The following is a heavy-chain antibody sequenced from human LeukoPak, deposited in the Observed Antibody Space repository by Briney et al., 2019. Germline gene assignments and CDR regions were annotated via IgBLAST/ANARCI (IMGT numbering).Heavy chain of an antibody. J-gene: IGHJ4*02. CDR2: IRYDGSNK. Sequence: GGSPRLSCAASGFTFSSYGMHWVRQAPGKGLEWVAFIRYDGSNKYYADSVKGRFTISRDNSKNTLYLQMNSLRAEDTAVYYCAKAVSMVRGKVADYWGQGALVTVSS. CDR3: AKAVSMVRGKVADY. V-gene: IGHV3-30*02. CDR1: GFTFSSYG. D-gene: IGHD3-10*01.